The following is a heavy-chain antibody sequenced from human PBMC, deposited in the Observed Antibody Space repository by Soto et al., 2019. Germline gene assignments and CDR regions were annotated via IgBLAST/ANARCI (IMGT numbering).Heavy chain of an antibody. CDR2: IRGSGDNT. CDR3: AKSPTMVRGLIFDY. CDR1: GFTFSSYS. V-gene: IGHV3-23*01. Sequence: GGSLRLSCAASGFTFSSYSLSWVRQAPGKGLDRVSAIRGSGDNTYYADSVKGRFTISRDNTKNTLYLQMNSLRAEDTAVYYCAKSPTMVRGLIFDYWGQGALVTVSS. D-gene: IGHD3-10*01. J-gene: IGHJ4*02.